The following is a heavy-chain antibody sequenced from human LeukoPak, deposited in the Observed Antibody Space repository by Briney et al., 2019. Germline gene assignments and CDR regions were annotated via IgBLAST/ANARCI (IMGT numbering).Heavy chain of an antibody. J-gene: IGHJ4*02. V-gene: IGHV4-38-2*02. D-gene: IGHD5-24*01. Sequence: ASETLSLTCTVSGYSISSGYYWGWIRQPPGKGREWIGSIYHSGSTYYNPSLKSRVTISVDTSKNQFSLKLSSVTAADTAVYYCARARRDGSLGYWGQGTLVTVSS. CDR2: IYHSGST. CDR3: ARARRDGSLGY. CDR1: GYSISSGYY.